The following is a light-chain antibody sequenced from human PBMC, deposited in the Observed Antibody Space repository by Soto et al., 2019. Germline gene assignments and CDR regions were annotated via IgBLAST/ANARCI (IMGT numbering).Light chain of an antibody. V-gene: IGLV2-14*01. CDR1: TSDVGGYNH. J-gene: IGLJ3*02. Sequence: QSALTQPASVSGSPGQSIAISCTGSTSDVGGYNHVPWYQQHPGKAPKLMIYEVTNRPSGVADRFSGSKSGNTASLTISGLQAEDEAVYYCSSYTDSSTWVFGGGTKLTVL. CDR3: SSYTDSSTWV. CDR2: EVT.